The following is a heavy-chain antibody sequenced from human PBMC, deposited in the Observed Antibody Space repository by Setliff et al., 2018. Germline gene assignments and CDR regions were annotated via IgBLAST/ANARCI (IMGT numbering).Heavy chain of an antibody. Sequence: ETLSLTCAVYGGSFSGHHWCWIRQPPWKGLEWIGEINHSGSANYNPSLKSRVTISLDTSKNQFSLKLSSVTAADTAVYYCARGDYYDSSAYSPDTFDIWGQGTMVTVS. CDR1: GGSFSGHH. D-gene: IGHD3-22*01. CDR3: ARGDYYDSSAYSPDTFDI. CDR2: INHSGSA. V-gene: IGHV4-34*01. J-gene: IGHJ3*02.